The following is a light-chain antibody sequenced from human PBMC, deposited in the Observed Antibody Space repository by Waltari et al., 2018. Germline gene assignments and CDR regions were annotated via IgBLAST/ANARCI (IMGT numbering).Light chain of an antibody. V-gene: IGKV1-5*03. CDR2: EAS. Sequence: DVQMTQSPYTLSAHVVDSVTITCRASESISRWLAWYQQKPGKGPMLLIYEASNLQTGVPSRFRGSGSGTEFTLTISSLQPDDFATYYCQQYHVFSWTFGQGTKVEIK. CDR1: ESISRW. CDR3: QQYHVFSWT. J-gene: IGKJ1*01.